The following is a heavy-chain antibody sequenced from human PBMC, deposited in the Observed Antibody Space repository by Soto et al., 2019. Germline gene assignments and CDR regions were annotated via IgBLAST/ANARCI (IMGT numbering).Heavy chain of an antibody. D-gene: IGHD1-26*01. Sequence: SVTVSCTASGGTFSSYAISWVRQAPGQGLEWMGGIIPIFGTANYAQKFQGRVTITADESTSTAYMELSSLRSEDTAVYYCARDSSGSYYGVDYWGQGTLVTSPQ. CDR3: ARDSSGSYYGVDY. J-gene: IGHJ4*02. V-gene: IGHV1-69*13. CDR2: IIPIFGTA. CDR1: GGTFSSYA.